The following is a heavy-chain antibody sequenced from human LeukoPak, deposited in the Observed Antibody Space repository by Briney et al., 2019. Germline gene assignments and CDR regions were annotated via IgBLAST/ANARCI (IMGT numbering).Heavy chain of an antibody. CDR2: INGGSGNT. D-gene: IGHD3-22*01. V-gene: IGHV1-3*01. CDR1: GYTFTDYI. Sequence: ASVKVSCKPSGYTFTDYIMLWLRPPPGQRLAWMGWINGGSGNTKYSPEFQGRVTITRDTSASTAYMELSSLRSEDTAVYYCANPRYDSSGYYYVDWGQGTLVTVSS. J-gene: IGHJ4*02. CDR3: ANPRYDSSGYYYVD.